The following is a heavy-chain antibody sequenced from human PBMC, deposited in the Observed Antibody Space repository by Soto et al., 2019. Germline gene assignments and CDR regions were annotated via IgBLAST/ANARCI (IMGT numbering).Heavy chain of an antibody. CDR3: VSGELQDRYFDY. V-gene: IGHV1-69*13. Sequence: SVKVSCKASGGTFSSYAISWVRQAPGQGLEWMGGIIPIFGTANYAQKFQGRVTITADESTSTAYMELSSLRSEDTAVYYCVSGELQDRYFDYWGQGTLVTVSS. CDR2: IIPIFGTA. D-gene: IGHD3-10*02. J-gene: IGHJ4*02. CDR1: GGTFSSYA.